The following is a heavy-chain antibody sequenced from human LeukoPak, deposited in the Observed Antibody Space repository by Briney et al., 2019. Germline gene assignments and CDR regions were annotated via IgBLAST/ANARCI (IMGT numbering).Heavy chain of an antibody. CDR3: ARDSHDKDFDY. CDR1: GFILSSYW. CDR2: IRQDGSEK. J-gene: IGHJ4*02. Sequence: GGSLRLSCAASGFILSSYWMSWVRQAPGKGLEWVANIRQDGSEKYYVDSVKGRFTISRDNAKNSLYLQMNSLRTEDTAVYYCARDSHDKDFDYWGQGTLVTVSS. V-gene: IGHV3-7*03. D-gene: IGHD3-22*01.